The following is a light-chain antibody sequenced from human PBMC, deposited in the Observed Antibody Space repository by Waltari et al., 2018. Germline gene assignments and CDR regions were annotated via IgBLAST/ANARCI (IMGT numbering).Light chain of an antibody. Sequence: QSALTQPVSVSGSPGQSVTISCTGTSNNVGDYNLVAWFQHHPDQAPTRLFFYFSKQPSGVSNRFSGSKSGNTASLTISGLQTEDEADYYCCSYSTGGSWMFGGGTKLTVL. V-gene: IGLV2-23*02. CDR1: SNNVGDYNL. CDR2: YFS. J-gene: IGLJ3*02. CDR3: CSYSTGGSWM.